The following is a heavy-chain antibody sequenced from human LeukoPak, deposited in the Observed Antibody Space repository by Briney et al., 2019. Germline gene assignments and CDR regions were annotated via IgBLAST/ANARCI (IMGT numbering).Heavy chain of an antibody. CDR3: ARDCSSTSCYYYGMDV. CDR1: GGSISSYY. D-gene: IGHD2-2*01. V-gene: IGHV4-4*07. J-gene: IGHJ6*02. CDR2: IYTSGST. Sequence: SETLSLTCTVSGGSISSYYWSWIRQPAGKGLEWIGRIYTSGSTNYNPSLKSRVTMSVDTSKNQFSLKLSSVTAADTAVYYCARDCSSTSCYYYGMDVWGRGTTVTVSS.